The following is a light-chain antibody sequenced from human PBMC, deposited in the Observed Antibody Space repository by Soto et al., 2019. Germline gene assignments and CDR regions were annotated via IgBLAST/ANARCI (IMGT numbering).Light chain of an antibody. V-gene: IGKV3-20*01. CDR1: ESVASNY. CDR3: QQYGSSPWM. CDR2: TAS. J-gene: IGKJ1*01. Sequence: EIVLTQSPGTLSLSPGDSAALSCRASESVASNYLAWYQHKRGQAPRLLIYTASSRDSGIPDRVSGGGSGADFTLTISRLEPEDSAVYYCQQYGSSPWMLGQGTKVEI.